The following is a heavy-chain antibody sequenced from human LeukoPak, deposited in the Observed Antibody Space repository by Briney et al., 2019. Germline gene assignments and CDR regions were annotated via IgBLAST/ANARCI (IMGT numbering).Heavy chain of an antibody. CDR3: ARSSINGFDI. Sequence: GGSLRLSCAVTGFTFSSYWMSWVRQAPGKGLEWVANIKQGGSEKYFVDSVKGRFTISRDSAKNSLYLQMNSLRVEDTAVFYCARSSINGFDIWGQGTMVTVSS. D-gene: IGHD1-14*01. CDR1: GFTFSSYW. V-gene: IGHV3-7*01. CDR2: IKQGGSEK. J-gene: IGHJ3*02.